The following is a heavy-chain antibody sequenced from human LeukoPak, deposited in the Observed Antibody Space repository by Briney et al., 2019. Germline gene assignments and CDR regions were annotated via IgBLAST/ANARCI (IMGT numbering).Heavy chain of an antibody. V-gene: IGHV4-59*01. Sequence: SETLSLTCTVSGGSISSYYWSWIRQPPGKGLEWIGYIYYSGSTDYNPSLKSRVTISVDTTKNQSSLKLSSVTAADTAVYYCARYYYDSSGYYENWFDPWGQGTLVTVSS. CDR1: GGSISSYY. D-gene: IGHD3-22*01. CDR2: IYYSGST. CDR3: ARYYYDSSGYYENWFDP. J-gene: IGHJ5*02.